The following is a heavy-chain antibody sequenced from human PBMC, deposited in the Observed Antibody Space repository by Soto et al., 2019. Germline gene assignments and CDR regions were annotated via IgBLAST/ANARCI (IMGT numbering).Heavy chain of an antibody. CDR1: GFTFSNYG. CDR3: SNAQQWVLSDH. J-gene: IGHJ4*02. Sequence: QVQLVESGGGVVQPGRSLRLSCAASGFTFSNYGMHWVRQAPGKGLEWVAVIAYDGSNEFYADSVKGRFTISRDNSKNTLELQMNSLGAEDTDVDFCSNAQQWVLSDHWGQGALVTVSS. D-gene: IGHD6-19*01. V-gene: IGHV3-30*18. CDR2: IAYDGSNE.